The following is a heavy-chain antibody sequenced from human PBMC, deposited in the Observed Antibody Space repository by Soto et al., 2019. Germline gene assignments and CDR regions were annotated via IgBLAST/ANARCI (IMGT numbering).Heavy chain of an antibody. CDR3: ATGGGMTRGRGSGYYNSWSGQNWFDP. J-gene: IGHJ5*02. V-gene: IGHV4-59*01. D-gene: IGHD3-3*01. Sequence: ETLSLTCTVSGGSISSYYWSWTRQPPGKGLEWIGYIYYSGSTNYNPSLKSRVTISVDTSKNQFSLKLSSVTAADTAVYYCATGGGMTRGRGSGYYNSWSGQNWFDPWGQRTLVTVSS. CDR2: IYYSGST. CDR1: GGSISSYY.